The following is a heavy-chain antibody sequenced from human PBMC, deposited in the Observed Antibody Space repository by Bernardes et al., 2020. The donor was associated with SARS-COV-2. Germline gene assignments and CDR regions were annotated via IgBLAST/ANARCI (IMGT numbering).Heavy chain of an antibody. J-gene: IGHJ4*02. Sequence: GGSLRLSCAASGFTFSSYEMNWVRQAPGKGLEWVSYISSSGSTIYYADSVKGRFTISRDNAKNSLYLQMNSLRAEDTAVYYCARESGGSSSGVDYWGQGTLVTVSS. CDR1: GFTFSSYE. D-gene: IGHD6-6*01. CDR2: ISSSGSTI. V-gene: IGHV3-48*03. CDR3: ARESGGSSSGVDY.